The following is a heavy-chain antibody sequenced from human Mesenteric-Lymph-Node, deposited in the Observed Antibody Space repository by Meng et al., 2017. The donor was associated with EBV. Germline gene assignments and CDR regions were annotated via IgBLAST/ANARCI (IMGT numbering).Heavy chain of an antibody. Sequence: QGQLQQWGAGLLKPSETLSLTCVIDGGSFSGYSWNWIRQAPGKGLEWIGKIHHSETADYNPSLEDRVIISADTSKNQFSLKLTSVTAADTAVYYCARQGYCRTTTCSTWFDPWGQGTLVTVSS. D-gene: IGHD2-2*01. CDR3: ARQGYCRTTTCSTWFDP. CDR1: GGSFSGYS. V-gene: IGHV4-34*01. J-gene: IGHJ5*02. CDR2: IHHSETA.